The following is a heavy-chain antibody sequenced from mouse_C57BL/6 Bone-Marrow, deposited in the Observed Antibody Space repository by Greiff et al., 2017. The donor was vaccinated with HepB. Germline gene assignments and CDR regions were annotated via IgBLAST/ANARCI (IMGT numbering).Heavy chain of an antibody. CDR2: IYPRDGST. CDR3: ARFEGTTVVAPFDY. CDR1: GYTFTSYD. Sequence: VQLQQSGPELVKPGASVKLSCKASGYTFTSYDINWVKQRPGQGLEWIGWIYPRDGSTEYNEKFKGKATLTVDTSSSTAYMELHSLTSEDSAVYFCARFEGTTVVAPFDYWGQGTTLTVSS. J-gene: IGHJ2*01. V-gene: IGHV1-85*01. D-gene: IGHD1-1*01.